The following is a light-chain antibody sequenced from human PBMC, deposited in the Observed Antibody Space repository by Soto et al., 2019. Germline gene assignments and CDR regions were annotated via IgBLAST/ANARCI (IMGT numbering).Light chain of an antibody. Sequence: DIQMTQSPSSLSASVGDRVTITCRASQTISTYLNWFQQRPGKAPKLLIYAASSLQSGVPSRFSGSGSGTDFTLTISSLQPEDFATYYCQQSYSAPLYTFGQGTKVEMK. V-gene: IGKV1-39*01. CDR3: QQSYSAPLYT. CDR2: AAS. J-gene: IGKJ2*01. CDR1: QTISTY.